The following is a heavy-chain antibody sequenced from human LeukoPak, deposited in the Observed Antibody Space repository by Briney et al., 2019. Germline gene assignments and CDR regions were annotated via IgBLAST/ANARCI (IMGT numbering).Heavy chain of an antibody. J-gene: IGHJ4*02. D-gene: IGHD3-10*01. Sequence: SETLSLTCGVSGCSISSGYNWGWIRQPPGKGLEWIGNIYHNGGTYYNPSLKSRVTISVDTSKNQFSLKVTSVTAADTAVYYCARDRSLGYSSGSYDYWGQGTLVTVSS. V-gene: IGHV4-38-2*02. CDR2: IYHNGGT. CDR3: ARDRSLGYSSGSYDY. CDR1: GCSISSGYN.